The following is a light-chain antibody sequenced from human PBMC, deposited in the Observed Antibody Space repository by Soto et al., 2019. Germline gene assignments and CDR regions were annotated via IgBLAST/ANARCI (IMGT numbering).Light chain of an antibody. V-gene: IGKV4-1*01. Sequence: DIVMTQSPDSLAVSLGARATINCKSSQSVLYSSNNKNCLAWYQQKPGQPPKLLIYWASTRESGVPDRFSGSGSQTDFTLTISSLQSEDVAVYYCQQYYSSPVAFGQGTKLEIK. CDR2: WAS. J-gene: IGKJ2*01. CDR1: QSVLYSSNNKNC. CDR3: QQYYSSPVA.